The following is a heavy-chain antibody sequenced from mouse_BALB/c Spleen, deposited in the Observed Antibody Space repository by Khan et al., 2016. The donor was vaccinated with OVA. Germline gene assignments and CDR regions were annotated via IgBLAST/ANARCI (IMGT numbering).Heavy chain of an antibody. D-gene: IGHD2-10*01. Sequence: QVQLKQSGPELKKPGETVKISCKASGYTFTNYGMNWVKQSPGKALKWMGWINTYTGEPTYADDFKGRFAFSLETSASTAYLQINNLKHEDTATYFCARPPYFSYTLDHWGQGTSVTVSS. CDR1: GYTFTNYG. CDR3: ARPPYFSYTLDH. CDR2: INTYTGEP. J-gene: IGHJ4*01. V-gene: IGHV9-3-1*01.